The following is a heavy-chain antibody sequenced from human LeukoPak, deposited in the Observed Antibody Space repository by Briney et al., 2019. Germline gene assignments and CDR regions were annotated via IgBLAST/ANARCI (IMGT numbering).Heavy chain of an antibody. V-gene: IGHV4-34*01. CDR1: GRSFSGYY. J-gene: IGHJ4*02. CDR2: INHSGST. D-gene: IGHD5-18*01. Sequence: SETLSLTCAVYGRSFSGYYWSWIRQPPGKGLEWIGEINHSGSTNYNPSLKSRVTISVDTSKNQFSLKLSSVTAADTAVYYCARGGYSYDSSLDYWGQGTLVTVSS. CDR3: ARGGYSYDSSLDY.